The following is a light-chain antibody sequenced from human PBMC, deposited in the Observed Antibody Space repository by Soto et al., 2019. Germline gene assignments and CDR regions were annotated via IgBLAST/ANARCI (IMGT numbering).Light chain of an antibody. CDR2: DAS. CDR3: QQRSNWPWT. CDR1: QSVSPY. Sequence: EIVLTQSPATLSLSPGERATLSCRASQSVSPYLAWFQQKPGQAPRLLIYDASTRATGIPARFSGSGSGTDFTLTISSLEPEDFAVYYCQQRSNWPWTFGQGTKVEIK. J-gene: IGKJ1*01. V-gene: IGKV3-11*01.